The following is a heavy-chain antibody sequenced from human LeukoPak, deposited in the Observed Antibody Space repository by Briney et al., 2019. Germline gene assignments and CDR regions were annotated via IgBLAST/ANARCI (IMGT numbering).Heavy chain of an antibody. CDR1: GGSISSYY. D-gene: IGHD3-3*01. CDR3: ARSYYDFWSGYSNWFDP. Sequence: LSETLSLTCTVSGGSISSYYWSWIRQPAGKGLEWIGRIYTSGSTNYNPSLKSRVTISVDKSKNQFSLKLSSVTAADTAVYYCARSYYDFWSGYSNWFDPWGQGTLVTVSS. J-gene: IGHJ5*02. CDR2: IYTSGST. V-gene: IGHV4-4*07.